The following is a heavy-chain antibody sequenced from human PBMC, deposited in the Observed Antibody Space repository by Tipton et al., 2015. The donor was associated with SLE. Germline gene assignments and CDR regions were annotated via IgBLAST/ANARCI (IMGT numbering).Heavy chain of an antibody. V-gene: IGHV3-9*01. Sequence: LSLTCAVSGFTFTDYAMSWVRRAPGKGLEWVSGISWDSKSINYADSVKGRFTISRDNAKNSLYLQMNSLRAEDTALYYCAKDIGLGHYGMDVWGQGTTVTVSS. J-gene: IGHJ6*02. CDR2: ISWDSKSI. D-gene: IGHD7-27*01. CDR1: GFTFTDYA. CDR3: AKDIGLGHYGMDV.